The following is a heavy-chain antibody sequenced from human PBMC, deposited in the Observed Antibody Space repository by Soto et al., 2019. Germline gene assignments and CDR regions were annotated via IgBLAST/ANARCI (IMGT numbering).Heavy chain of an antibody. D-gene: IGHD3-22*01. CDR3: AIGGGGSGYWWALGAFDI. V-gene: IGHV1-18*01. CDR2: IGAYNGNT. J-gene: IGHJ3*02. Sequence: ASVKVSCKASGYTFTSYGISWVRQAPGQGLEWMGWIGAYNGNTNYAQKLQGRVTMTTDTSTSTAYMELRSLRSDDTAVYYCAIGGGGSGYWWALGAFDIWGQGTMVTVSS. CDR1: GYTFTSYG.